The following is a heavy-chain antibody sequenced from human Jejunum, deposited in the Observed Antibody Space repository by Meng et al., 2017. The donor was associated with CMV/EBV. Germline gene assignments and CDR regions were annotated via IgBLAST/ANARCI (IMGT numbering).Heavy chain of an antibody. Sequence: SGFIFSNYAMGWVRQAPGKGLEWVSITYGGGVTTYSADFVKGRFTISRDNSMNTVFLQMNSLRTDDTAVYYYAKGDSSGTSYFDYWGQGTLVTVSS. CDR2: TYGGGVTT. CDR1: GFIFSNYA. V-gene: IGHV3-23*03. CDR3: AKGDSSGTSYFDY. J-gene: IGHJ4*02. D-gene: IGHD3-22*01.